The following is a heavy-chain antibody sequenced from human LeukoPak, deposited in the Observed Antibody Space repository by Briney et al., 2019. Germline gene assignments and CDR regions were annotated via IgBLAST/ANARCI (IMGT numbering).Heavy chain of an antibody. V-gene: IGHV4-39*07. J-gene: IGHJ4*02. Sequence: SETLSLTCTVSGGSISSSSYYWGWIRQPPGKGLEWIGSIYYSGSTYYNPSLKSRVTISVDTSKNQFSLKLTSVTAADTAVDDCAGGWLPDKNDFWGQGTLVTVSA. CDR1: GGSISSSSYY. D-gene: IGHD5-24*01. CDR2: IYYSGST. CDR3: AGGWLPDKNDF.